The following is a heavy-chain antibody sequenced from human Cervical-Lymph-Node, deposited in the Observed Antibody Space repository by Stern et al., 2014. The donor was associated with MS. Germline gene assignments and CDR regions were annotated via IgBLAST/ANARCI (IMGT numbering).Heavy chain of an antibody. Sequence: QVTLRESGPALVKPTQTLTLTCTFSGFSLTTSGMYVSWIRQSPGTAPEWLALIDWYDDKYLSTSLKTRLTISKDTSKNQVVLRMTNMDPVDTATYYCARINAAADGTGVDYWGQGTLVTVSS. V-gene: IGHV2-70*01. CDR3: ARINAAADGTGVDY. CDR1: GFSLTTSGMY. CDR2: IDWYDDK. J-gene: IGHJ4*02. D-gene: IGHD6-25*01.